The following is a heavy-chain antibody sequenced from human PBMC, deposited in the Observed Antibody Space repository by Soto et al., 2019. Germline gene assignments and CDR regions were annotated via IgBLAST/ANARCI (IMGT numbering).Heavy chain of an antibody. D-gene: IGHD2-21*02. CDR2: INPSGGST. CDR1: GYTFTSYY. CDR3: ARVIYGGNSGATWYYGMDV. Sequence: ASVKVSCKASGYTFTSYYMHWVRQAPGQGLEWMGIINPSGGSTSYAQEFQGRVTMTRDTSTSTVYMELSSLRSEDTAVYYCARVIYGGNSGATWYYGMDVWGQGTTVTVSS. J-gene: IGHJ6*02. V-gene: IGHV1-46*01.